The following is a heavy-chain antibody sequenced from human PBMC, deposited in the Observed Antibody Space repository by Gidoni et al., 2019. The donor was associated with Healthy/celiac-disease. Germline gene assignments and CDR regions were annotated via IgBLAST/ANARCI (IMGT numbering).Heavy chain of an antibody. Sequence: QVQLQQWGAGLLKPSETLSLTCAVYGGSFSGYYWSWIRQPPGKGLEWIGEINHSGSTNYNPSLKSRVTISVDTSKNQFSLKLSSVTAADTAVYYCARGNHHRSARRGYGDPGPYYYYYMDVWGKGTTVTVSS. J-gene: IGHJ6*03. V-gene: IGHV4-34*01. D-gene: IGHD4-17*01. CDR2: INHSGST. CDR1: GGSFSGYY. CDR3: ARGNHHRSARRGYGDPGPYYYYYMDV.